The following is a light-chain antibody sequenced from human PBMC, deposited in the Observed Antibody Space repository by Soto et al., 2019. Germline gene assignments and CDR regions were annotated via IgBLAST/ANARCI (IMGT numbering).Light chain of an antibody. CDR1: QGISSY. CDR2: AAS. J-gene: IGKJ1*01. V-gene: IGKV1-8*01. CDR3: QQYYSYPRT. Sequence: AIRMTQSPSSLSASTGDRVTITCRASQGISSYLAWYQQKPGKAPKLLIYAASTLQSGVPSRLNGSGSGTDFTLTISCLQSEDFATYYCQQYYSYPRTFGQGTKVEIK.